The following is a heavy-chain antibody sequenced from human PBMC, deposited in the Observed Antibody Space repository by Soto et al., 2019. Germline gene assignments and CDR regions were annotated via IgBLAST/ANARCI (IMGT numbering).Heavy chain of an antibody. CDR2: IWYDGSNK. CDR1: GFTFSSYG. Sequence: QVQLVEAGGGVVQPGRSLRLSCAASGFTFSSYGMHWVRQAPGKGLEWVAVIWYDGSNKYYADSVKGRFTISRDNSKNTLYLQMNSLRAEDTAVYYCARAPGYCSGGSCYSWGAFDIWGQGTMVTVSS. CDR3: ARAPGYCSGGSCYSWGAFDI. J-gene: IGHJ3*02. D-gene: IGHD2-15*01. V-gene: IGHV3-33*01.